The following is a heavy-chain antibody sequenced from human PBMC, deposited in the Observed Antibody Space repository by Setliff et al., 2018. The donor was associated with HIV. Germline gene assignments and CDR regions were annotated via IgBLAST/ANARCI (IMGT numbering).Heavy chain of an antibody. V-gene: IGHV1-24*01. J-gene: IGHJ4*01. CDR1: GYTLTEVS. Sequence: ASVKVSCKVSGYTLTEVSMHWVRQAPGGGLEWMGGLDPEDGKTIYAQKFQGRVSMTEDTSTDTASMELRGLRFDDTAVYYCAIVRRIITFGGLVGLVQSLYYFHCWGHGTLVTVSS. D-gene: IGHD3-16*02. CDR2: LDPEDGKT. CDR3: AIVRRIITFGGLVGLVQSLYYFHC.